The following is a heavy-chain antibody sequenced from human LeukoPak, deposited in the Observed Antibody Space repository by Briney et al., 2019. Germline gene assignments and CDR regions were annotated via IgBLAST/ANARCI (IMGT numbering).Heavy chain of an antibody. V-gene: IGHV3-30*03. D-gene: IGHD2-2*02. J-gene: IGHJ6*03. CDR1: GFTFSSYG. Sequence: GGSLRLSCAASGFTFSSYGMHWVRQAPGKGLEWVAVISYDGSNKYYADSVKGRFTISRDNSKNTLYLQMNSLRAEDTAVYYCARAGDIVVVPAAILQDYYYYMDVWGKGTTVTVSS. CDR3: ARAGDIVVVPAAILQDYYYYMDV. CDR2: ISYDGSNK.